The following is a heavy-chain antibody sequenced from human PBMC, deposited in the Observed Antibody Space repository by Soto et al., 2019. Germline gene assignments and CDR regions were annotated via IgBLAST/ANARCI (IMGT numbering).Heavy chain of an antibody. CDR3: AKVDGDYDPSVYYYYYYGMDV. J-gene: IGHJ6*02. CDR1: GFTFSSYA. CDR2: ISGSGGST. D-gene: IGHD4-17*01. V-gene: IGHV3-23*01. Sequence: GGSLRLSCAASGFTFSSYAMSWVRQAPGKGLEWVSAISGSGGSTYYADSVKGRFTISRDNSKNTLYLQMNSLRAEDTAVYYCAKVDGDYDPSVYYYYYYGMDVWGQGTTVTVSS.